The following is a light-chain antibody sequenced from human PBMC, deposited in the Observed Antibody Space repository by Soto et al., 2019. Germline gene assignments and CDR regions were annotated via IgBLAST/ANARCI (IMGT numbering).Light chain of an antibody. CDR2: DTS. CDR1: QSINSD. J-gene: IGKJ5*01. V-gene: IGKV3-11*01. CDR3: HQRNK. Sequence: EIVMTQSPATLAVSPGETTRLSCRASQSINSDVAWYQQKPGQPPRLLIYDTSNRATGIPARFSGSRSGTDFTLTISSLEPEDFGVYFCHQRNKFGQGTRLEIK.